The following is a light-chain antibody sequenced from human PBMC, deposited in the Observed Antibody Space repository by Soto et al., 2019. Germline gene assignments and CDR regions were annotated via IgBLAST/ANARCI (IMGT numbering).Light chain of an antibody. CDR1: QSVSNNY. CDR3: QQRRSWPPTIT. Sequence: DTVLTQSPGTLSLSPGEGATLSCRASQSVSNNYLAWYQQKPGQAPRLLIYDASYRATDIPPRFSGSGSGTDFTLTISSLEPEDFAVYYCQQRRSWPPTITFGQGTRLEIK. CDR2: DAS. V-gene: IGKV3-11*01. J-gene: IGKJ5*01.